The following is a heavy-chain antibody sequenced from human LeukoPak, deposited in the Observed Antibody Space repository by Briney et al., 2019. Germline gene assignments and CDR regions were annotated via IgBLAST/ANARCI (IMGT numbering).Heavy chain of an antibody. CDR3: ARDTEPYYSMTPDGYFDL. Sequence: ASVKVSCKASGGTFSSYAISWVRQAPGQGLEWMGWISAYNGNTNYAQKLQGRVTMTTDTSTSTAYMELRSLRSDDTAVFYCARDTEPYYSMTPDGYFDLWGRGTLVTVSS. CDR1: GGTFSSYA. J-gene: IGHJ2*01. V-gene: IGHV1-18*01. CDR2: ISAYNGNT. D-gene: IGHD2/OR15-2a*01.